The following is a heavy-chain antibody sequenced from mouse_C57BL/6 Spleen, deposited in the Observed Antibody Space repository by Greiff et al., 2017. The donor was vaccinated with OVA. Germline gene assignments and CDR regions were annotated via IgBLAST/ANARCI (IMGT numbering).Heavy chain of an antibody. CDR2: ISGGGGNT. CDR3: ARRVYYEDCFDY. CDR1: GFTFSSYT. J-gene: IGHJ2*01. Sequence: EVKLVESGGGLVKPGGSLKLSCAASGFTFSSYTMSWVRQTPEKRLEWVATISGGGGNTYYPDSVKGRVTISRDNAKNTLYLQMSSLRSEDTALYYCARRVYYEDCFDYWGQGTTLTVSS. V-gene: IGHV5-9*01. D-gene: IGHD2-4*01.